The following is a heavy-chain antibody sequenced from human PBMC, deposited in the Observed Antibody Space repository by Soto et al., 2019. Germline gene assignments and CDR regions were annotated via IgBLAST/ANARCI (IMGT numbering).Heavy chain of an antibody. CDR3: ARAPGYCSGDICLGWFDS. V-gene: IGHV1-18*01. J-gene: IGHJ5*01. CDR2: ISVYNGNT. Sequence: QVQLVQSGAEVKKPGASVKVSCKASGYTFNSYGISWVRQAPGQGLEWMGWISVYNGNTNYAQKLQGRVTMTTDTSTSTAYMELRSLRSDDTAVYYCARAPGYCSGDICLGWFDSRGQGTLVTVSS. D-gene: IGHD2-15*01. CDR1: GYTFNSYG.